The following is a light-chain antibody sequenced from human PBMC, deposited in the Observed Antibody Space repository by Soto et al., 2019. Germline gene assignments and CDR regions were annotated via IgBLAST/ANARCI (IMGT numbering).Light chain of an antibody. CDR1: QSVSSSY. J-gene: IGKJ2*01. CDR3: QQDVSSPHT. V-gene: IGKV3-20*01. CDR2: GAS. Sequence: EIVLTQSPGTLSLSPGERATLSCRASQSVSSSYLAWYQHKPGQAPRLLIYGASSRATGIPDRFSGSESGTDFTLTISRLEPEDFAVYYCQQDVSSPHTFGQGTKLDIK.